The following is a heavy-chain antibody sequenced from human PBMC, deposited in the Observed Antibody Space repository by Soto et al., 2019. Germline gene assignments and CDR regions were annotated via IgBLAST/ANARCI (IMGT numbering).Heavy chain of an antibody. J-gene: IGHJ4*02. V-gene: IGHV3-30*18. D-gene: IGHD3-10*01. CDR2: ISFDGRDI. CDR3: EKESLDYFDSGRFYAPAFDH. Sequence: QVQLVESGGGVVHPGTSLRLSCVTSGFTFSSFAMDWVRQAPGKGLEWVAAISFDGRDISYRESVKGRFTISRDKVKNTVYLKMNSLRPEDTALYYCEKESLDYFDSGRFYAPAFDHWGQGTLVTVSS. CDR1: GFTFSSFA.